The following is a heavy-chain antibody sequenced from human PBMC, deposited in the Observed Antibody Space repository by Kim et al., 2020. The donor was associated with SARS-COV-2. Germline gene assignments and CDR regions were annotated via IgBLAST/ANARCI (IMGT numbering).Heavy chain of an antibody. CDR3: ARDDAWGITMVRGVIIPLRY. V-gene: IGHV1-8*01. J-gene: IGHJ4*02. Sequence: ASVKVSCKASGYTFTSYDINWVRQATGQGLEWMGWMNPNSGNTGYAQKFQGRVTMTRNTSISTAYMELSSLRSEDTAVYYCARDDAWGITMVRGVIIPLRYWGQGTLVTVSS. D-gene: IGHD3-10*01. CDR2: MNPNSGNT. CDR1: GYTFTSYD.